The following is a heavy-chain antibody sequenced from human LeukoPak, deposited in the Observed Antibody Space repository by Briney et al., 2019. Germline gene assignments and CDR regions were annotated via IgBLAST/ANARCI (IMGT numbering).Heavy chain of an antibody. CDR2: IIPIFGTA. CDR3: ARDVPVDGYSGYELDY. J-gene: IGHJ4*02. Sequence: GSSVKVSCKASGGTFSSYAISWVRQAPGQGLEWMGGIIPIFGTANYAQKFQGRVTITADKSTSTAYMELSSLRSEDTAVYYCARDVPVDGYSGYELDYWGQGTLVTVSS. V-gene: IGHV1-69*06. CDR1: GGTFSSYA. D-gene: IGHD5-12*01.